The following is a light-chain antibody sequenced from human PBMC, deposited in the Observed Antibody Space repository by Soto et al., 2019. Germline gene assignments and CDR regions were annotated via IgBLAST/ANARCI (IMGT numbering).Light chain of an antibody. Sequence: EIVMTQSPGTLSVSPGERATLSCRASQSVNSNFAWYQHRRGQAPRLLIYAASTRATGIPGRFSGSGSGTEFSLTISSLQSEDFAVYYCQQYNYWPRTFGQGTKVDIK. CDR1: QSVNSN. CDR2: AAS. CDR3: QQYNYWPRT. V-gene: IGKV3-15*01. J-gene: IGKJ1*01.